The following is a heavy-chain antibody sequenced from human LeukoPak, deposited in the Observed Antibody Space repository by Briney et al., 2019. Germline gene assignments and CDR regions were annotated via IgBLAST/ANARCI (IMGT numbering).Heavy chain of an antibody. V-gene: IGHV1-18*01. Sequence: ASVKVSCKASGYTFTNYAISWVRQAPGQGLEWMGWISTYNENTDYAQKFQGRVTMTTDTSTGTAYMDLRSLRSDDTAVYYCAREDSSGLFDYWGQGTLVTVSS. CDR1: GYTFTNYA. J-gene: IGHJ4*02. CDR2: ISTYNENT. CDR3: AREDSSGLFDY. D-gene: IGHD6-19*01.